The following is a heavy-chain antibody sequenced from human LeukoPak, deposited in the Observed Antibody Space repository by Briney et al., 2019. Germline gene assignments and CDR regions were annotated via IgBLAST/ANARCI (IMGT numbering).Heavy chain of an antibody. D-gene: IGHD2-21*02. J-gene: IGHJ4*02. CDR3: AGLGSDFYYFDY. CDR2: INPNNGDT. CDR1: RYTFTDYY. Sequence: GASVEVSCKASRYTFTDYYMHWVRQAPGQGLEWMGWINPNNGDTSCAQKFQGRVTMTRDTSLSTAYMELSSLRSDDTAVYYCAGLGSDFYYFDYWGQGTLVTVSS. V-gene: IGHV1-2*02.